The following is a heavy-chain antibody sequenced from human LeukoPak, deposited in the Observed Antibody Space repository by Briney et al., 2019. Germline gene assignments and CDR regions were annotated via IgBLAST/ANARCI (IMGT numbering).Heavy chain of an antibody. CDR1: GFTFSSYA. D-gene: IGHD4-23*01. V-gene: IGHV3-7*01. CDR3: ARDQRWFDY. Sequence: GGSLRLSCAASGFTFSSYAMSWVRQAPGKGLEWVANIKQDGSERYYVDSVKGRFTISRDNAKNSLYLQMNSLRAEDTAVYYCARDQRWFDYWGQGTLVTVSS. CDR2: IKQDGSER. J-gene: IGHJ4*02.